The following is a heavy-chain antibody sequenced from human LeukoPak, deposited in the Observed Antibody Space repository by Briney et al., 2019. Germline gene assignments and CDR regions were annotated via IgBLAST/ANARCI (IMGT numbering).Heavy chain of an antibody. CDR2: INPNSGGT. Sequence: ASVKVSCKASVYTFTDYYMHWVRQAPGQGLECMGSINPNSGGTNYAQKFQGRVTMTRDTSISTAYLEMSRLISDDTAVYYCERAGAIVVVPAKNWFDPWGQGTLVTVSS. V-gene: IGHV1-2*02. D-gene: IGHD2-2*01. CDR1: VYTFTDYY. CDR3: ERAGAIVVVPAKNWFDP. J-gene: IGHJ5*02.